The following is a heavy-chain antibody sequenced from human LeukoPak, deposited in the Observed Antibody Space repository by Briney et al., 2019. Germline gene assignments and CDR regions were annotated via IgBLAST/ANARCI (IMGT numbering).Heavy chain of an antibody. J-gene: IGHJ4*02. V-gene: IGHV7-4-1*02. Sequence: GASVKVSCKTSGYSFTSYAMNWVQQAPGQGLEFMGWINTGTGNPTYAQGFTWRFVFSLDTSVSTAYLQISSLKAEDTAVYYCARAHNSNLEWLLFAGWFNFDYWGQGTLVTVSS. D-gene: IGHD3-3*01. CDR3: ARAHNSNLEWLLFAGWFNFDY. CDR1: GYSFTSYA. CDR2: INTGTGNP.